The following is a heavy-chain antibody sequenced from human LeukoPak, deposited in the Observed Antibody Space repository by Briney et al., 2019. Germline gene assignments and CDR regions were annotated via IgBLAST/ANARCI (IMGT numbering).Heavy chain of an antibody. CDR2: IKQDGSEK. V-gene: IGHV3-7*03. CDR1: GFTFTNYW. CDR3: ARKGSRRPSPEGV. D-gene: IGHD1-14*01. J-gene: IGHJ4*02. Sequence: GGPLRLSCAASGFTFTNYWMSWVRQAPGKGLEWVADIKQDGSEKYYVDSVKGRFTISRDNAKNSLHLQMNSLRAEDTAIYYCARKGSRRPSPEGVWGQGTLVTVSS.